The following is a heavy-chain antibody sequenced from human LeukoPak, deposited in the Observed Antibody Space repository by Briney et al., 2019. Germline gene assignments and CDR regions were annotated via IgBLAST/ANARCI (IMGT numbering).Heavy chain of an antibody. CDR3: AKDGSAYYDSSGYFDY. J-gene: IGHJ4*02. CDR1: GFTFDDYA. Sequence: GGSLRLSCAASGFTFDDYAMHWVRQAPGKGLEWVSGISWNSGNIGYADSVKGRFTISRDNAKNSLYLQMNSLRAEDTALYYCAKDGSAYYDSSGYFDYWGQGTLVTVSS. CDR2: ISWNSGNI. D-gene: IGHD3-22*01. V-gene: IGHV3-9*01.